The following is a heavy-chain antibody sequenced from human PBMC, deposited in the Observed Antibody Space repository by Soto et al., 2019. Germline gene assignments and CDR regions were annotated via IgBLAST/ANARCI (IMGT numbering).Heavy chain of an antibody. J-gene: IGHJ6*02. CDR2: IYYSGST. CDR3: ARAPYMHYYYYGMDV. CDR1: GGSINNYY. V-gene: IGHV4-59*01. Sequence: SETLSLTCTVSGGSINNYYWSWIRQPPGKGLEFIGYIYYSGSTNHNPSLKGRVTISVDTSKNQFSLKLTSVTAADTAVYYCARAPYMHYYYYGMDVWGQGTTVTVSS.